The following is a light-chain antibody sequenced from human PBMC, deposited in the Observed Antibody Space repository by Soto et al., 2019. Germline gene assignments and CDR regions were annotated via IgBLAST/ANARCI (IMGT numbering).Light chain of an antibody. J-gene: IGKJ1*01. CDR2: DAS. CDR1: QNINNY. Sequence: DIQMTQSPSSLSASVGDRVTITCQASQNINNYLNWYQQKPGRAPKLLIYDASNLEAGVPSRFRGSGSGTEFTLTISSLQPEDFATYYCQQYDIFSTFGQGTKVDIK. V-gene: IGKV1-33*01. CDR3: QQYDIFST.